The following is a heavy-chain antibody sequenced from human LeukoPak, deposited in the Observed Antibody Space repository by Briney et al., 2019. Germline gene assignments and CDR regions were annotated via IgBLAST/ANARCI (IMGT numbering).Heavy chain of an antibody. CDR1: GYTFTGYY. D-gene: IGHD3-10*01. Sequence: ASVKVSCKASGYTFTGYYMHWVRQAPGQGLEWMGRINPNSGGTNYAQKFQGRVTMTRDTSISTAYMELSRLRSDDTAVYYCAYGSGSYYYYYYYGMDAWGQGTTVTVPS. J-gene: IGHJ6*02. CDR2: INPNSGGT. V-gene: IGHV1-2*06. CDR3: AYGSGSYYYYYYYGMDA.